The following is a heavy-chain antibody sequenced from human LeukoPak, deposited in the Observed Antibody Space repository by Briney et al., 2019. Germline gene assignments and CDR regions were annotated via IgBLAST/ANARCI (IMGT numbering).Heavy chain of an antibody. J-gene: IGHJ4*02. CDR3: ARDHYGDYAHVPSDY. Sequence: SETLSLTCAVYGGSFSGYYWSWIRQPPGKGLEWIGEINHSGSTNYNPSLKSRVTISVDTSKNQFSLKLSSVTAADTAVYYCARDHYGDYAHVPSDYWGQGTLVTVSS. D-gene: IGHD4-17*01. CDR1: GGSFSGYY. V-gene: IGHV4-34*01. CDR2: INHSGST.